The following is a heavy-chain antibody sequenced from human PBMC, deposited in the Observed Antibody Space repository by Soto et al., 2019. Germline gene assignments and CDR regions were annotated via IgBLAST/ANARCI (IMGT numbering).Heavy chain of an antibody. CDR3: AKAPLGLSQSHFDS. D-gene: IGHD3-10*01. CDR1: GGSISNFY. CDR2: ISYSGNT. Sequence: PWETLYLTCTVSGGSISNFYWSWIRQPPGKGLEWIGYISYSGNTNYNPSLKSRGSISVDTSKNQLCLNLTSVTAAATAVYYCAKAPLGLSQSHFDSWGQGTLVTVSS. J-gene: IGHJ4*02. V-gene: IGHV4-59*01.